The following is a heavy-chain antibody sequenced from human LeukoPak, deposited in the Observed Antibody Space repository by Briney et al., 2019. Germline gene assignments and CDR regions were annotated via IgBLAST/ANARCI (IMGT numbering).Heavy chain of an antibody. J-gene: IGHJ3*02. Sequence: SETLSLTCTVSGGSISSGDYYWSWIRQPPGKGLEWIGYIYYSGSTYYNPSLKSRVTISVDTSKNQFSLKLSSVTAADTAVYYCARDSSGYASAFDIWGQGTMVTVSS. V-gene: IGHV4-30-4*01. CDR2: IYYSGST. CDR3: ARDSSGYASAFDI. D-gene: IGHD3-22*01. CDR1: GGSISSGDYY.